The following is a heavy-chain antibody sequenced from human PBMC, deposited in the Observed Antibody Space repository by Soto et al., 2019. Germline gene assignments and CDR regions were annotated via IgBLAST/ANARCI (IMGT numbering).Heavy chain of an antibody. V-gene: IGHV4-31*03. D-gene: IGHD2-15*01. CDR3: ARVHVEPAREYGMDV. CDR1: CGSISSGGYY. Sequence: TLSLTCTVSCGSISSGGYYWSWIRQHPGKGLEWIGYIYYSGSTYYNPSLKSRVTISVDTSKNQFSLKLSSVTAADTAVYYCARVHVEPAREYGMDVWGQGTTVTVSS. J-gene: IGHJ6*02. CDR2: IYYSGST.